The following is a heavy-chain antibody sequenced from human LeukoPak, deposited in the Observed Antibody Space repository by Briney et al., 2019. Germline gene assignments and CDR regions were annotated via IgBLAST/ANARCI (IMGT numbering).Heavy chain of an antibody. D-gene: IGHD6-13*01. J-gene: IGHJ4*02. CDR2: INHSGST. Sequence: PSETLSLTCAVYGGSFSGYYWSWIRQPPGKGLEWIGEINHSGSTNYNPSLKSRVTISVDTSKNQFSLKLSSVTAADTAVYYCASPYSSRWYELCYWGQGTLVTVSS. V-gene: IGHV4-34*01. CDR3: ASPYSSRWYELCY. CDR1: GGSFSGYY.